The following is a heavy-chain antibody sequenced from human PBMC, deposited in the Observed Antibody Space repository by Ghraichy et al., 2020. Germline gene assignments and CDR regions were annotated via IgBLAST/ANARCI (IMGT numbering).Heavy chain of an antibody. CDR3: ARASIVGYFDWLPATPEDY. CDR1: GYTFTSYA. D-gene: IGHD3-9*01. V-gene: IGHV1-3*01. J-gene: IGHJ4*02. Sequence: ASVKVSCKASGYTFTSYAMHWVRQAPGQRLEWMGWINAGNGNTKYSQKFQGRVTITRDTSASTAYMELSSLRSEDTAVYYCARASIVGYFDWLPATPEDYWGQGTLVTVSS. CDR2: INAGNGNT.